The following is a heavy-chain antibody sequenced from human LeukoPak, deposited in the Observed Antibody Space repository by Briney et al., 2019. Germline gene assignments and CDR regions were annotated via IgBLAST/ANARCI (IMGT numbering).Heavy chain of an antibody. Sequence: SETLSLTCTVSGGSISSGSYDWYWIRQPAGKGLEWIGHIYTSGSTNYNPSLKSRVTISVDTSKNQFSLKLSSVTAADTAVYYCARRPPAYYFDYWGQGTLVTVSS. J-gene: IGHJ4*02. CDR2: IYTSGST. CDR1: GGSISSGSYD. V-gene: IGHV4-61*09. CDR3: ARRPPAYYFDY.